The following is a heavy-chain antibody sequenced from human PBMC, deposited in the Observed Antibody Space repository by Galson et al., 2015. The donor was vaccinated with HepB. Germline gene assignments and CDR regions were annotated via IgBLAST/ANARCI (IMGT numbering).Heavy chain of an antibody. J-gene: IGHJ3*02. CDR1: GDSVSSNSAA. V-gene: IGHV6-1*01. CDR3: ARYYYDSSGYYYSALDAFDI. Sequence: CAISGDSVSSNSAAWNWIRQSPSRGLEWLGRTYYRSKWYNDYAVSVKSRITINPDTSKNQFSLQLNSVTPEDTAVYYYARYYYDSSGYYYSALDAFDIWGQGTMVTVSS. D-gene: IGHD3-22*01. CDR2: TYYRSKWYN.